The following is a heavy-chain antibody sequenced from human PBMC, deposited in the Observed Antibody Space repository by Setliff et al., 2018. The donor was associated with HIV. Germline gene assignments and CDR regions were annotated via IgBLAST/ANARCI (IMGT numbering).Heavy chain of an antibody. J-gene: IGHJ6*03. CDR2: IYHSGST. Sequence: SETLSLTCTVSGFSISSDYYGGWIRQPPGKGLEWIGSIYHSGSTYYNPSLSSRLTISVDTSKNQVSLRLSSVTAADTGVYYCARHRDPPGTSWIFYYYYMDLWGGGTTVTVSS. CDR3: ARHRDPPGTSWIFYYYYMDL. V-gene: IGHV4-38-2*02. CDR1: GFSISSDYY. D-gene: IGHD2-2*01.